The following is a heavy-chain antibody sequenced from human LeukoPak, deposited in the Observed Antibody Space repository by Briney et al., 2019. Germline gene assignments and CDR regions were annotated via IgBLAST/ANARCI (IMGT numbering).Heavy chain of an antibody. Sequence: ASVKVSCKASGYTFTGYYMHWVRQAPGQGLEWMGWINPNSGGTNYAQKFQGWVTMTTDTSTSTAYMELRSLRSDDTAVYYCARDLIPHGGSYHPSNWFDPWGQGTLVTVSS. J-gene: IGHJ5*02. D-gene: IGHD1-26*01. V-gene: IGHV1-2*04. CDR1: GYTFTGYY. CDR2: INPNSGGT. CDR3: ARDLIPHGGSYHPSNWFDP.